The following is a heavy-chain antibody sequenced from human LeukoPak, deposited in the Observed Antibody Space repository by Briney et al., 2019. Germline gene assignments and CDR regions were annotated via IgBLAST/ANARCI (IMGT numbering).Heavy chain of an antibody. Sequence: GGSLRLSCAASGFTFSSYAMSWVRQAPGKGLEWVSAISGSGGSTYYADSVKGRFTISRDNSKNTLYLQMNSLRAEDTAVYYCAKDVVITTVPYWFDPWGQGTLVTVSS. D-gene: IGHD3-22*01. CDR3: AKDVVITTVPYWFDP. J-gene: IGHJ5*02. CDR1: GFTFSSYA. V-gene: IGHV3-23*01. CDR2: ISGSGGST.